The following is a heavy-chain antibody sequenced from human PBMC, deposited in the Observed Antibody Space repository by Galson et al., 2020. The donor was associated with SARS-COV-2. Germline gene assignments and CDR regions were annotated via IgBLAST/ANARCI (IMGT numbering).Heavy chain of an antibody. Sequence: GESLKISCKASGYTFTSYGITWVRQAPGQGLEWMGWTSGNNGYTSYAPKVQGRVTMTIDTSTSTGYMELRSLNSDDTAFYYCARGHSGDYWGQGSLVTGSS. CDR2: TSGNNGYT. CDR1: GYTFTSYG. J-gene: IGHJ4*02. CDR3: ARGHSGDY. D-gene: IGHD3-10*01. V-gene: IGHV1-18*04.